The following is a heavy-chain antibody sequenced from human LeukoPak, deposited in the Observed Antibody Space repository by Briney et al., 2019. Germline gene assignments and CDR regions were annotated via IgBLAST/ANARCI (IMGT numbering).Heavy chain of an antibody. V-gene: IGHV3-21*04. J-gene: IGHJ4*02. CDR3: AKDIGYIAAAGIFDY. CDR2: ISSSSSYI. D-gene: IGHD6-13*01. CDR1: GFTFSSYS. Sequence: GGSLRLSCAASGFTFSSYSMNWVRQAPGKGLEWVSSISSSSSYIYYADSVKGRFTISRDNAKNSLYLQMNSLRAEDTALYYCAKDIGYIAAAGIFDYWGQGTLVTVSS.